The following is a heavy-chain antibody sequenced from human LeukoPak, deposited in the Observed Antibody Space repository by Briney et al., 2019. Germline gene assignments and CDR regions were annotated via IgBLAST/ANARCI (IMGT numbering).Heavy chain of an antibody. J-gene: IGHJ4*02. CDR3: AAPHSRCSSTSCYIDY. Sequence: PGGSLRLSRSASGFTFSSYAMHWVRQAPGKGLEYVSAISSNGGSTYYADSVKGRFTISRDNSKNTLYLQMSSLRAEDTAMYYCAAPHSRCSSTSCYIDYWGQGTLVTVSS. V-gene: IGHV3-64D*06. D-gene: IGHD2-2*01. CDR1: GFTFSSYA. CDR2: ISSNGGST.